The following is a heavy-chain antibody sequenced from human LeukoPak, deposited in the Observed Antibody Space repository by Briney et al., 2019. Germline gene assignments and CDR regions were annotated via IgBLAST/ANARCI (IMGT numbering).Heavy chain of an antibody. CDR3: AKDLPYYYGSGSYYN. J-gene: IGHJ4*02. Sequence: GGSLRLSCAASGFTFDDYAMHWVRQAPGKGLEWVSAISGSGGSTYYADSVKGRFTISRDNSKNTLYLQMNSLRAEDTAVYYCAKDLPYYYGSGSYYNWGQGTLVTVSS. CDR2: ISGSGGST. CDR1: GFTFDDYA. V-gene: IGHV3-23*01. D-gene: IGHD3-10*01.